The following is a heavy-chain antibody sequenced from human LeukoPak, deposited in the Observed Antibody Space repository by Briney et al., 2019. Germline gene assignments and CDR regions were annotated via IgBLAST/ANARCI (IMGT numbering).Heavy chain of an antibody. CDR3: AKGQERSFLAY. CDR1: GLTVSSNF. V-gene: IGHV3-53*01. J-gene: IGHJ4*02. CDR2: IYGGGST. Sequence: PGGSLRLSCAASGLTVSSNFMSWVRQAPGKGLEWVSVIYGGGSTYYADSVKGRFTISRDTSKNTLYLQMNSLRAEDTAVYYCAKGQERSFLAYWGQGTLVTVSS. D-gene: IGHD6-19*01.